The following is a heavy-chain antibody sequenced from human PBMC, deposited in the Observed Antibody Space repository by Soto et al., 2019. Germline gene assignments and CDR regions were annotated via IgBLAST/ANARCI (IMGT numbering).Heavy chain of an antibody. CDR3: ATRITVCALLISPFDH. D-gene: IGHD1-20*01. CDR1: GWCVNGSY. Sequence: PXETLSLACSVYGWCVNGSYWDWIRQPPGKGLEWIGLINHTVITHYDPTLKSRVTMTGDTSKNQTSLRLSSVTAADTAIYYCATRITVCALLISPFDHSGQGTLVTVSS. J-gene: IGHJ5*02. CDR2: INHTVIT. V-gene: IGHV4-34*01.